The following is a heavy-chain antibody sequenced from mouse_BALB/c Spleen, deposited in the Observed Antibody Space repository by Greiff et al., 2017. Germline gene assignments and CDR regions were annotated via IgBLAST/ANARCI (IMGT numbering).Heavy chain of an antibody. CDR2: IWGYGST. Sequence: VKLMESGPGLVAPSQSLSITCTVSGFSLTGYGVNWVRQPPGKGLEWLGMIWGYGSTDYNSALKSRLSISKDNSKSQVFLKLNSLQTDDTARYYCAREGYKDAMDYWGQGTSVTVSS. CDR3: AREGYKDAMDY. V-gene: IGHV2-6-7*01. D-gene: IGHD3-1*01. CDR1: GFSLTGYG. J-gene: IGHJ4*01.